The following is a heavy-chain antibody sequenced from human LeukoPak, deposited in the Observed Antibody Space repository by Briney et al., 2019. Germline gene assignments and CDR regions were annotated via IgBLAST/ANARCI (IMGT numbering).Heavy chain of an antibody. CDR3: ARGYSGYFYY. Sequence: GGSLRLSCAASGFTFSSYWMHWVRQAPGKGLVWVSRIDGDGSSTNYADSVKGRFTISRDNAKNTLYLQMNSLRAEDTAVYYCARGYSGYFYYWGQGTLVTVSS. CDR1: GFTFSSYW. D-gene: IGHD5-12*01. V-gene: IGHV3-74*01. CDR2: IDGDGSST. J-gene: IGHJ4*02.